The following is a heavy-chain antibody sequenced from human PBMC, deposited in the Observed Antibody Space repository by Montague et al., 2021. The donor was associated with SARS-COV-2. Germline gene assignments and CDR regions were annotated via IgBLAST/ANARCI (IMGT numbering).Heavy chain of an antibody. CDR1: GGPISSSSYY. D-gene: IGHD6-13*01. CDR2: IYYSGST. J-gene: IGHJ6*02. Sequence: SETLSLSCTVSGGPISSSSYYWGRIRQPPGKGLEWIGSIYYSGSTYYNPSLKSRVTISVDTSKNQFSLKLSSVTAADTAVYYCARVGRQQLVRLSGMDVWGQGTTVTVSS. CDR3: ARVGRQQLVRLSGMDV. V-gene: IGHV4-39*07.